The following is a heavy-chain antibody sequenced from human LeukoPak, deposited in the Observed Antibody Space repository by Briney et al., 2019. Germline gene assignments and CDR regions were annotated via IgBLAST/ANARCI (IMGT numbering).Heavy chain of an antibody. D-gene: IGHD3-3*01. V-gene: IGHV4-4*09. Sequence: SETLSLTCTVSGVSISPYYWAWIRQPPGKGLEWIGYIHTSGSNNQYPSLRSRVTISVDKSKNHFSLRLTSVTAADTAVYYCARLSAAVHLGAFDLWGQGTMVTVSS. CDR1: GVSISPYY. CDR3: ARLSAAVHLGAFDL. J-gene: IGHJ3*01. CDR2: IHTSGSN.